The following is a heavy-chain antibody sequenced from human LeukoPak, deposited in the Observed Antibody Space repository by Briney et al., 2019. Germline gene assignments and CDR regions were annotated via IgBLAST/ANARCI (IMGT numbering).Heavy chain of an antibody. CDR1: GNSISSGDNY. Sequence: SETLSLTCTVSGNSISSGDNYWSWIRQPAGKGLEWIGRIYTSGSTKYNPSLKSRVTISVDTSKNQFSLKLSSVTAADTAVYYCARVVTMVRGFMFDPWGQGTLVTVSS. D-gene: IGHD3-10*01. V-gene: IGHV4-61*02. J-gene: IGHJ5*02. CDR2: IYTSGST. CDR3: ARVVTMVRGFMFDP.